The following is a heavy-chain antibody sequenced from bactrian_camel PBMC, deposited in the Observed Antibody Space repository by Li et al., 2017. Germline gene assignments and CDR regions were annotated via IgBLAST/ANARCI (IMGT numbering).Heavy chain of an antibody. Sequence: HVQLVESGGGVVQPGGSLRLSCAASGFAFSIYSMYWMRQPPGKGLEWVSSISSSGSDRSVADSLEGGSPSPETTPRMLYLQMNSLKSEDTARYYCVRTHGLPIAAMIRNGRNNYWGPGTQVTVS. CDR3: VRTHGLPIAAMIRNGRNNY. CDR2: ISSSGSDR. D-gene: IGHD4*01. J-gene: IGHJ4*01. V-gene: IGHV3S1*01. CDR1: GFAFSIYS.